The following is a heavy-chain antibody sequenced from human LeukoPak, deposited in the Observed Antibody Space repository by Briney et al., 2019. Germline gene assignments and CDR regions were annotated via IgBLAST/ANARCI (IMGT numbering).Heavy chain of an antibody. J-gene: IGHJ5*02. CDR2: ISYDGSNK. CDR1: GFTFSSYA. CDR3: ARELLGITMVRGSQVFFNWFDP. D-gene: IGHD3-10*01. V-gene: IGHV3-30-3*01. Sequence: GRSLRLFCAASGFTFSSYAMHWVRQAPGKGLEWVAVISYDGSNKYYADSVKGRFTISRDNSKNTLYLQMNSLRAEDTAVYYCARELLGITMVRGSQVFFNWFDPWGQGTLVTVSS.